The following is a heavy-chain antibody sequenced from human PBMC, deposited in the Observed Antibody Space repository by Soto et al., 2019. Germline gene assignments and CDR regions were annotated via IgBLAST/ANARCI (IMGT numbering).Heavy chain of an antibody. J-gene: IGHJ5*02. CDR2: ISAYNGNT. CDR3: ARDDVGVVLPAMFAP. CDR1: GYTFTSYG. V-gene: IGHV1-18*01. Sequence: ASVKVSCKASGYTFTSYGISWVRQAPGQGLEWMGWISAYNGNTNYAQKLQGRVTMTTDTSTSTAYMELRSLRSDDTAVYYCARDDVGVVLPAMFAPWGQGTLVTVSS. D-gene: IGHD2-2*01.